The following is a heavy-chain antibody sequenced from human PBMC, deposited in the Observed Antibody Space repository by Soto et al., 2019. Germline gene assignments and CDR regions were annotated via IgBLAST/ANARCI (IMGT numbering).Heavy chain of an antibody. CDR3: AKAGAEDGFCGGGSSTSIRAYGMDV. J-gene: IGHJ6*02. CDR1: GGTFSSYV. Sequence: QVQLVQSGPEMKKPGSSVKVSCKASGGTFSSYVISWVRQAPGHGLEWMGGIITIFETEKYEREFQGRVTITADESTGTVYMELSRRRTEDTALYFCAKAGAEDGFCGGGSSTSIRAYGMDVRGQGTPVTVSS. CDR2: IITIFETE. D-gene: IGHD3-3*01. V-gene: IGHV1-69*01.